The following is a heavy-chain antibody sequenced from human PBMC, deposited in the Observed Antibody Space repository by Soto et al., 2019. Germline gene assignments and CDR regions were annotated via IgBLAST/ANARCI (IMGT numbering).Heavy chain of an antibody. CDR1: GFTFSSYE. J-gene: IGHJ4*02. V-gene: IGHV3-48*03. D-gene: IGHD2-15*01. CDR2: ISSSGSTI. CDR3: ATTPRGGYGSGGSGYSSDS. Sequence: EVQLVESGGGLVQPGGSLRLSCAASGFTFSSYEMNWVRQAPGKGLEWVSYISSSGSTIYYADSVKGRFTISRDNAKNSPYQQMNSLRAEDTAVYYCATTPRGGYGSGGSGYSSDSWGQGTLVTVSS.